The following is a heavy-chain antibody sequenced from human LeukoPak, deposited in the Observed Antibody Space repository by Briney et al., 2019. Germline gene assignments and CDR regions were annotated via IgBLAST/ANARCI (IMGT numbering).Heavy chain of an antibody. CDR2: IKSKTDGGTT. V-gene: IGHV3-15*01. D-gene: IGHD1-26*01. Sequence: SPGGSLRLSCAVSGFTFSNVWMSWVRQAPGKGLEWVGRIKSKTDGGTTDYAAPVKGRFTISRDDSKNTLYLQMNSLRAEDTAVYYCGSGLQWELLPYYYYGMDVWGQGPTVTVSS. J-gene: IGHJ6*02. CDR3: GSGLQWELLPYYYYGMDV. CDR1: GFTFSNVW.